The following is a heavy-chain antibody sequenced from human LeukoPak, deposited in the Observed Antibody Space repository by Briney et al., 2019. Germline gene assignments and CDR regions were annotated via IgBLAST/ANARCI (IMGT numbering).Heavy chain of an antibody. J-gene: IGHJ4*02. CDR2: ISASGNT. Sequence: PSETLSLTCTVSGGSISNYYWSWIRHPAGKGLEWIGLISASGNTNYNPSLKSRVTMSVDTSMNLFALKLSSVTAADTAVYYCARQGVATAIDYWGQGTLVTVSS. CDR1: GGSISNYY. CDR3: ARQGVATAIDY. V-gene: IGHV4-4*07. D-gene: IGHD2-21*02.